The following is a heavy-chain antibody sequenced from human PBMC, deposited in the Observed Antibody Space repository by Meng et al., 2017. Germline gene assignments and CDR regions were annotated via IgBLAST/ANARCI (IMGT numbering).Heavy chain of an antibody. CDR2: ISYDGSNK. CDR3: ARDLHGLDY. CDR1: GFTFSSYA. Sequence: GESLKISCAASGFTFSSYAMHWVRQAPGKGLEWVAVISYDGSNKYYADSVKGRFTISRDNSKNTLYLQMNSLRAEDTAVYYCARDLHGLDYWGQGTLVTVSS. V-gene: IGHV3-30*04. J-gene: IGHJ4*02.